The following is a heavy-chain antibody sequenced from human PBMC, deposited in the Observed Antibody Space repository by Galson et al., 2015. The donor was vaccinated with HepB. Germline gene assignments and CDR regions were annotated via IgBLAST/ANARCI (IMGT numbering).Heavy chain of an antibody. CDR2: ISSSSSTI. J-gene: IGHJ4*02. CDR3: ARVFHGDYVSDDY. D-gene: IGHD4-17*01. CDR1: GFTFSSYS. Sequence: SLRLSCAASGFTFSSYSMNWVRQAPGKGLEWVSYISSSSSTIYYADSVEGRFTISRDNAKNSLYLQMNSLRDEDTAVYYCARVFHGDYVSDDYWGQGTLVTVSS. V-gene: IGHV3-48*02.